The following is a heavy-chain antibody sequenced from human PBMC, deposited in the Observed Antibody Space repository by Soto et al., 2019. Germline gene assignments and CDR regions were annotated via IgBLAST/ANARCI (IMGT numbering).Heavy chain of an antibody. CDR1: GFTFDDYA. D-gene: IGHD2-2*01. CDR3: AKGYCTSSNCYYYYYMDV. V-gene: IGHV3-9*01. Sequence: PGGSLRLSCAASGFTFDDYAMHWVRQAPGKGLEWVSGISWNSGSIGYADSVKGRFTISRDNAKNSLYLQMNSLRADDTALYYCAKGYCTSSNCYYYYYMDVWGKGTTVTVSS. CDR2: ISWNSGSI. J-gene: IGHJ6*03.